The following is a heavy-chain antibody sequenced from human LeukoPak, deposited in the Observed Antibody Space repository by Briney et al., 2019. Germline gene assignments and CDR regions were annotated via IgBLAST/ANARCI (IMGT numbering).Heavy chain of an antibody. D-gene: IGHD3-10*01. CDR2: ISYGDGGT. CDR1: GFTFSNYA. CDR3: ARGTPKIYYGSGSYYTDVDY. Sequence: GGSLRLSCETCGFTFSNYAMSWVRQAPGRGLEWVSGISYGDGGTYYADSVKGRFTISRDNSKNTLSLQMNSLRAEDTAVYYCARGTPKIYYGSGSYYTDVDYWGQGTLVTVSS. J-gene: IGHJ4*02. V-gene: IGHV3-23*01.